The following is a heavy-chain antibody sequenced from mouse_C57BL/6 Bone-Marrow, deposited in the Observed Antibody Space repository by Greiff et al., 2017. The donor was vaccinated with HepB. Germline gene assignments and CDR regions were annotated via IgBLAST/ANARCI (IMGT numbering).Heavy chain of an antibody. CDR1: GFNIKDDY. J-gene: IGHJ2*01. CDR3: TTDYSNY. V-gene: IGHV14-4*01. CDR2: IDPENGDT. Sequence: VQLQQSGAELVRPGASVKLSCTASGFNIKDDYMHWVKQRPEQGLEWIGWIDPENGDTEYASKFQGKATITADTSSNTAYLPLSRLTSEDTAVYYCTTDYSNYWGQGTTLTVSS. D-gene: IGHD2-5*01.